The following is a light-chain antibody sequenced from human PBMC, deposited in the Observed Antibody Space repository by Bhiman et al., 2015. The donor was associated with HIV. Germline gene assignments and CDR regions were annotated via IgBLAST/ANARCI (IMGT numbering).Light chain of an antibody. CDR1: KLGDKY. J-gene: IGLJ1*01. CDR2: KDS. Sequence: SYELTQPPSMSVSPGQTASITCSGDKLGDKYACWYQQKPGQAPVLVIYKDSERPSGIPERFSGSSSGTTVTLTISGVQAEDEADYYCQSADSSGTYVFGTGTKVTVL. CDR3: QSADSSGTYV. V-gene: IGLV3-25*03.